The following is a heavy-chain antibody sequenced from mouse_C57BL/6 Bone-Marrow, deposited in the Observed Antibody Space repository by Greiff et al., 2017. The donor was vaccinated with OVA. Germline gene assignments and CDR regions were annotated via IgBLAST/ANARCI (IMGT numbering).Heavy chain of an antibody. J-gene: IGHJ1*03. CDR3: SRMMVTTGYWYFDV. Sequence: QVQLQQSGAELARPGASVKLSCKASGYTFTSYGISWVKQRTGQGLEWIGEIYPRSGNTYYNEKFKGKATLTADKSSSTAYMELRRLTSEDSAVYFGSRMMVTTGYWYFDVWGTGTPVTVSS. V-gene: IGHV1-81*01. D-gene: IGHD2-3*01. CDR1: GYTFTSYG. CDR2: IYPRSGNT.